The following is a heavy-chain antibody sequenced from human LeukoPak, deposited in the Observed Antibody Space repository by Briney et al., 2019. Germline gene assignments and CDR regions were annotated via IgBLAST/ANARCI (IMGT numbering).Heavy chain of an antibody. CDR1: GCTFSSYA. V-gene: IGHV1-69*06. D-gene: IGHD5-18*01. CDR2: IIPIFGTA. CDR3: AVDTAMVTTYWYFDL. Sequence: SVKVSCKASGCTFSSYAISWVRQAPGQGLEWMGGIIPIFGTANYAQKFQGRVTITADKSTSTAYMELSSLRSEDTAVYYCAVDTAMVTTYWYFDLWGRGNRATVSS. J-gene: IGHJ2*01.